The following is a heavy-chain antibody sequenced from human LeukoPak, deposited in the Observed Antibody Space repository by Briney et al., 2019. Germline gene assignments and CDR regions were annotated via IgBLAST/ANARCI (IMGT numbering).Heavy chain of an antibody. CDR2: IHPSGIF. Sequence: PSETLSLTCDVYGGSCDAYYCSWIRQPPGKGLEWIGEIHPSGIFYYNSSLMSRVTISIDTSKSQFSLRLTSVTAADTAFYYCARGRDRSKAGDHWGQGSLVTVSS. CDR3: ARGRDRSKAGDH. V-gene: IGHV4-34*01. CDR1: GGSCDAYY. D-gene: IGHD5-24*01. J-gene: IGHJ4*02.